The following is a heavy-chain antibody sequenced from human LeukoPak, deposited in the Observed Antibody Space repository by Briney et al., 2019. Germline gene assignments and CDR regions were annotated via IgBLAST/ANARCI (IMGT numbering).Heavy chain of an antibody. J-gene: IGHJ4*02. V-gene: IGHV4-4*07. Sequence: SETLSLTCSVSGGSISSYSWSWIRQPAGKGLDWIGRIFSSGNTKYNPSLKSRVIMSVDTSRNQFSLKVTSVTAADTAVYYCAREGGGFDYWGQGTLVTVSS. D-gene: IGHD3-16*01. CDR1: GGSISSYS. CDR2: IFSSGNT. CDR3: AREGGGFDY.